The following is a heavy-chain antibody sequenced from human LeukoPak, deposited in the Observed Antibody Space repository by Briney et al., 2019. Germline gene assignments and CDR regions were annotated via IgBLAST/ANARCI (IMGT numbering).Heavy chain of an antibody. Sequence: GASVKVSCKASGGTFTSYDINWVRQATGQGLEWMGWMNPNSGNTGYAQKFQGRVTITRNTSISTAYMELSSLRSEDTAVYYCARGRVGATKGKTYYFDYWGQGTLVTVSS. CDR2: MNPNSGNT. J-gene: IGHJ4*02. CDR1: GGTFTSYD. D-gene: IGHD1-26*01. CDR3: ARGRVGATKGKTYYFDY. V-gene: IGHV1-8*03.